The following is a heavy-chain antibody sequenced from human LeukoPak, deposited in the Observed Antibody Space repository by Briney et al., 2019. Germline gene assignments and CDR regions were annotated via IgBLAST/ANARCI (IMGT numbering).Heavy chain of an antibody. Sequence: ASVKVSCKASGYTFTGYYMHWVRQAPGQGLEWMGWINPNSGGTNYAQKFQGWVTMTRDTSISTAYMELSRLRSDDTAVYYCARAIMVRGVNKYYFDYWGQGTLVTVSS. CDR2: INPNSGGT. D-gene: IGHD3-10*01. V-gene: IGHV1-2*04. J-gene: IGHJ4*02. CDR1: GYTFTGYY. CDR3: ARAIMVRGVNKYYFDY.